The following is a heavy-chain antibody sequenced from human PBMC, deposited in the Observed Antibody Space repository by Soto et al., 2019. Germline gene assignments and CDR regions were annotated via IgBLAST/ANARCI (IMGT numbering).Heavy chain of an antibody. J-gene: IGHJ5*02. CDR3: AKSGHYGMLTGQGGFDP. CDR1: GFTFSTYW. V-gene: IGHV3-74*01. D-gene: IGHD3-9*01. CDR2: IKSDGTGT. Sequence: GGSLRLSCAASGFTFSTYWMHWVRQAPGKGLVWVSRIKSDGTGTTYADSVKGRFTISRDNAKNMLYLQMNSLRRDDTALYYCAKSGHYGMLTGQGGFDPWGQGTLVTVSS.